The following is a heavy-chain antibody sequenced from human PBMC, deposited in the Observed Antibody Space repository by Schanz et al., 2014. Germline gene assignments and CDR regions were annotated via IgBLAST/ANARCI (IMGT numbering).Heavy chain of an antibody. V-gene: IGHV3-66*01. Sequence: DVQVVESGGGLVQPGGSLRLSCAASGFTVSRNYMSWVRQAPGKGLEWVAVIYSGGSTFYTDSVKGRFTISRDNSKNTLYLQMNSLIAEATAVYYCAKCIGWYGRCAFDIGGQGTMVTVSS. CDR2: IYSGGST. CDR3: AKCIGWYGRCAFDI. J-gene: IGHJ3*02. CDR1: GFTVSRNY. D-gene: IGHD6-19*01.